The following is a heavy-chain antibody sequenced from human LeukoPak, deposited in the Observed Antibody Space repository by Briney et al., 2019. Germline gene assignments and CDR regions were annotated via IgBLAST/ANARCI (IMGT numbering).Heavy chain of an antibody. CDR3: AAPLSAASTDY. CDR1: GFSFSNYG. Sequence: PGGSLRLSCAASGFSFSNYGMNWVRQAPGKGLEWLAHIRYDSSVRNYVDSVKGRFTISRDNSKNTLYLEMGSLRAEDTAVYYCAAPLSAASTDYWGQGTLVTVSS. D-gene: IGHD6-6*01. CDR2: IRYDSSVR. J-gene: IGHJ4*02. V-gene: IGHV3-30*02.